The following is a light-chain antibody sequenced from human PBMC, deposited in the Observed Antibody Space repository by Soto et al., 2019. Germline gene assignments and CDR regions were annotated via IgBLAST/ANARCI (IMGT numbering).Light chain of an antibody. CDR2: EAS. J-gene: IGKJ5*01. CDR3: QQRSNWPIT. Sequence: EIVLTQSPATLSLSPGERATLASRASQSVSSYLAWYQQKHGQAPRRLIHEASNRATGIPARFCGSGSGTDFTLTISSLEPEDFVVYYCQQRSNWPITFGQGTRLEIK. V-gene: IGKV3-11*01. CDR1: QSVSSY.